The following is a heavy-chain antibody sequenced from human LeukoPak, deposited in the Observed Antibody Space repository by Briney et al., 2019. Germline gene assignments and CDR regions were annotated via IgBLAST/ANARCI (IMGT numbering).Heavy chain of an antibody. CDR3: AKGHERYCSSTSCYTRDAFDI. D-gene: IGHD2-2*02. Sequence: GGSLRLSCVVSGFSFHDYAMHWVRQAPGKGLEWVSGISSNSGSIGYADSVKGRFTISRDNAKNSLYLQINSLRAEDMALYYCAKGHERYCSSTSCYTRDAFDIWGQGTMITVSS. V-gene: IGHV3-9*03. J-gene: IGHJ3*02. CDR1: GFSFHDYA. CDR2: ISSNSGSI.